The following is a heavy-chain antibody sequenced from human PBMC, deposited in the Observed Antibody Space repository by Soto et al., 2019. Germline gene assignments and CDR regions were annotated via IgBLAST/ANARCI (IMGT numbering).Heavy chain of an antibody. Sequence: ASVKVSCKPSGYSFSNFYVNLVRQAPGQGLEWMGIIDPSSGTTSYTQKFQERVTMTRDTSMSTVYMELSRLRSEDTAVYYCARGAVVVPNGLIAGMDVWGLGTTVTV. V-gene: IGHV1-46*01. CDR2: IDPSSGTT. CDR3: ARGAVVVPNGLIAGMDV. D-gene: IGHD2-15*01. CDR1: GYSFSNFY. J-gene: IGHJ6*02.